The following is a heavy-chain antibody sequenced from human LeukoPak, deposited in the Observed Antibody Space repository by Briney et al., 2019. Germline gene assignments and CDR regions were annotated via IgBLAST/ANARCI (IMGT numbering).Heavy chain of an antibody. D-gene: IGHD2-15*01. CDR2: IKQDGSEK. CDR3: AKDMVVTKYYFDY. V-gene: IGHV3-7*01. Sequence: GGSLRLSCAASGFTFSSYWMSWVRQAPGKGLEWVANIKQDGSEKYYVNSVKGRFTISRDNSKNTLYLQMNSLRAEDTAVYYCAKDMVVTKYYFDYWGQGTLVTVSS. J-gene: IGHJ4*02. CDR1: GFTFSSYW.